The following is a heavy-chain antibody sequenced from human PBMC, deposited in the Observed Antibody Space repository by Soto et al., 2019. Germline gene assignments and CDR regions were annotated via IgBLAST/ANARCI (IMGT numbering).Heavy chain of an antibody. J-gene: IGHJ4*02. CDR1: GFTFSTYG. CDR3: AKGRGGYASQPDH. Sequence: EVQLLESGGGLVQPGGSLRLSCAASGFTFSTYGMSWVRQPRGKGLEWGSAISGGGDTTWYADSVKGRFTISRDNSKNTLYLQVTSLRAEDTAVYYCAKGRGGYASQPDHWGQGTLVTVSS. V-gene: IGHV3-23*01. D-gene: IGHD2-15*01. CDR2: ISGGGDTT.